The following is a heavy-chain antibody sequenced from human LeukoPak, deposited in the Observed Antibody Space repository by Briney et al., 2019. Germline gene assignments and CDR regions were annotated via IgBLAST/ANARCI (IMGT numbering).Heavy chain of an antibody. CDR2: ISGSGGST. D-gene: IGHD3-3*01. CDR3: TRDFDFSSAI. CDR1: GFTFSSYV. J-gene: IGHJ4*02. V-gene: IGHV3-23*01. Sequence: EAGGSLRLSCAASGFTFSSYVMSWVRQAPGKGLEWVSAISGSGGSTYYADSVKGRFTISRDNAKNTLFLQMNSLRAEDTAVYYCTRDFDFSSAIWGQGTLVTVSS.